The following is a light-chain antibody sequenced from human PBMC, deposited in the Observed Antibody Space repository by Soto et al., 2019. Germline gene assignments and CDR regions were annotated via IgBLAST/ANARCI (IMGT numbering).Light chain of an antibody. Sequence: DIQMTQSPSSVSASVGYKDTNTCRASQAICNLLAWYQQKAGEAPKLLIFTGSLLHSGVPPRFSGSGSGTDFTLTISSLQPEDVATYYCQQTLSFPPTFGQGTKV. CDR3: QQTLSFPPT. V-gene: IGKV1-12*01. CDR2: TGS. CDR1: QAICNL. J-gene: IGKJ1*01.